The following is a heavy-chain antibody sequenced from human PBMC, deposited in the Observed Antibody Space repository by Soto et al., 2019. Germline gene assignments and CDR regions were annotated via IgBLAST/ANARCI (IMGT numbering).Heavy chain of an antibody. Sequence: GGSLRLSCAASGFTVSSNYMSWVRQAPGKGLEWVSVIYSGGNTYYADSVKGRFTISRDNSKNTLYLQMSSLRVEDTAVYYCASHEAAAGSNSYYGMDVWGQGTTVTVSS. CDR2: IYSGGNT. CDR3: ASHEAAAGSNSYYGMDV. J-gene: IGHJ6*02. D-gene: IGHD6-13*01. V-gene: IGHV3-53*01. CDR1: GFTVSSNY.